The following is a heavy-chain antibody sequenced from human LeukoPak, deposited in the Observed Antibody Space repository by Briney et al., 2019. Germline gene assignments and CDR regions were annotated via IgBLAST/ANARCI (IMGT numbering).Heavy chain of an antibody. CDR3: ARDRYSGSGSYATFDY. J-gene: IGHJ4*02. Sequence: GGSLRLSCVASGFTFSSYWMSWVRQAPGKGLEWVSCISSSSSYINYADSVKGRFTISRDNAKNSLYLQMNSLRAEDTAIYYCARDRYSGSGSYATFDYWGQGTLVTVSS. V-gene: IGHV3-21*01. CDR1: GFTFSSYW. CDR2: ISSSSSYI. D-gene: IGHD3-10*01.